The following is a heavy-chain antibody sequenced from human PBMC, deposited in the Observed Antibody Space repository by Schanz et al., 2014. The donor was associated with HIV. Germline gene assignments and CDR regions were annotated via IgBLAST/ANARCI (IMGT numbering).Heavy chain of an antibody. CDR3: AKGLRQWLVLGVSDY. J-gene: IGHJ4*02. D-gene: IGHD6-19*01. CDR2: ISSSGSTI. V-gene: IGHV3-21*06. CDR1: GFTFSSYS. Sequence: EVQLVESGGGLVKPGGSLRLSCAASGFTFSSYSMNWVRQAPGKGLEWVSYISSSGSTIYYADSVKGRFTIARDNSKNTLYLQMNSLRAEDTAVYYCAKGLRQWLVLGVSDYWGQGTLVTVSS.